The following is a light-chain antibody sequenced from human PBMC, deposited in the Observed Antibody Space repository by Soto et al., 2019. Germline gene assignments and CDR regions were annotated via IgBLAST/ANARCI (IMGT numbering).Light chain of an antibody. J-gene: IGKJ1*01. CDR1: QSVSSNY. Sequence: IVLTQSPGTLSLSPGERATLSCRSSQSVSSNYLAWYRQQPGQAPRLLIYDASRRATGIPARFSGSGSGTDFTLTISSLEPKDFAIYYCQQRSSWPGTFGQGTKVDIK. CDR3: QQRSSWPGT. CDR2: DAS. V-gene: IGKV3-11*01.